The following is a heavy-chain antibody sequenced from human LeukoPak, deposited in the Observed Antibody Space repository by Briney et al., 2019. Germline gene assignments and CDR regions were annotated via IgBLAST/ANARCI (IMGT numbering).Heavy chain of an antibody. CDR3: ARDKGGRYARGPFDY. J-gene: IGHJ4*02. V-gene: IGHV3-33*01. CDR1: GFTFSSYG. CDR2: IWYDGSNK. D-gene: IGHD3-9*01. Sequence: GGSLRLSCAASGFTFSSYGMHWVRQAPGKGLEWVAVIWYDGSNKYYADSVKGRFTISRDNSKNTLYLQMNSLRAEDTAVYYCARDKGGRYARGPFDYWGQGTLVTVSS.